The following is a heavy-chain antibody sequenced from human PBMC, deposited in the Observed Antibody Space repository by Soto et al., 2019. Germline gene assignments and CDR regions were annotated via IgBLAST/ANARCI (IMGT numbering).Heavy chain of an antibody. CDR3: ARNRLRQYYYGMDV. CDR2: IYPGDSDT. V-gene: IGHV5-51*01. J-gene: IGHJ6*02. CDR1: GYSFANYW. Sequence: PGESLKISCQGSGYSFANYWISWVRQMCGKGLEWVGVIYPGDSDTRYSPSFRGQVTISADKSISHVYLQWSSLKASDTAMYYCARNRLRQYYYGMDVWGQGTTVTVSS. D-gene: IGHD3-10*01.